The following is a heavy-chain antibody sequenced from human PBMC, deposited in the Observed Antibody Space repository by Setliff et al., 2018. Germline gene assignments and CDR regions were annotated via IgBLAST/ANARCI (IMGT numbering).Heavy chain of an antibody. CDR1: GGSFSGYY. CDR2: INHSGST. J-gene: IGHJ3*02. Sequence: LSLTCAVYGGSFSGYYWSWIRQPPGKGLEWIGEINHSGSTNYNPSLKSRVTISVDTSKNQFSLKQTSVSAADTAVYYCARWGENSGRPDWRAFDIWGQGTMVTVSS. CDR3: ARWGENSGRPDWRAFDI. V-gene: IGHV4-34*01. D-gene: IGHD1-26*01.